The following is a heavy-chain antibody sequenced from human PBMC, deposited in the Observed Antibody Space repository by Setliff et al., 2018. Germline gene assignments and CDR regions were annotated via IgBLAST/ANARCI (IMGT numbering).Heavy chain of an antibody. CDR1: GITFKNAW. V-gene: IGHV3-15*01. D-gene: IGHD4-4*01. Sequence: LRLSCSVSGITFKNAWMTWVRQAPGKGPQWVGRIKSSIEGATSDYGAPARGRFTISRDDSKNMIHLQMNNLKIEDTGFYFCATGPRDSRNYLNWLGSWGPGTLVTSPQ. J-gene: IGHJ1*01. CDR2: IKSSIEGATS. CDR3: ATGPRDSRNYLNWLGS.